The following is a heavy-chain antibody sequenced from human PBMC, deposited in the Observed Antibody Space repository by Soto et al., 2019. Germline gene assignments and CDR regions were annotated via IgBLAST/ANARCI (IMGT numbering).Heavy chain of an antibody. CDR1: GFTFNSYA. D-gene: IGHD1-20*01. Sequence: PGGSLRLSCAASGFTFNSYAMHWVRQAPGKGLEYVSAISGNGDTTYYADSVKGRFTISRDYSKNTLYLQMNSLRVEDTAVYYCAKDMKYNWNDDDYWGHGILVTVSS. CDR3: AKDMKYNWNDDDY. CDR2: ISGNGDTT. V-gene: IGHV3-64*04. J-gene: IGHJ4*01.